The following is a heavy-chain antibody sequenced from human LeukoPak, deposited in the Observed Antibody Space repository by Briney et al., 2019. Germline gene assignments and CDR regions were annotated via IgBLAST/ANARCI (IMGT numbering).Heavy chain of an antibody. CDR3: ARDRYISSSIGAFDI. CDR2: INPNNGGR. V-gene: IGHV1-2*02. J-gene: IGHJ3*02. D-gene: IGHD6-6*01. Sequence: ASLKVSCKASGYTFTDYYVHWVRQAPGQGLEWMGWINPNNGGRNYAPKFQGRVTMTRDTSINTAYMELNRLSSDDTAMYYCARDRYISSSIGAFDIWGQRTMVTVSS. CDR1: GYTFTDYY.